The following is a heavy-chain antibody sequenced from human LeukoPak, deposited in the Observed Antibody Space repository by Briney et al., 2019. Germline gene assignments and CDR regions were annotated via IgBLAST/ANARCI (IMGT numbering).Heavy chain of an antibody. V-gene: IGHV4-34*01. D-gene: IGHD3-16*02. CDR1: GFTVSSNY. CDR3: ARGYVWGSYRYTDVDYFDY. J-gene: IGHJ4*02. Sequence: TGGSLRLSCAASGFTVSSNYMSWVRQAPGKGLEWIGEINHSGSTNYNPSLKSRVTISVDTSKNQFSLKLSSVTAADTAVYYCARGYVWGSYRYTDVDYFDYWGQGTLVTVSS. CDR2: INHSGST.